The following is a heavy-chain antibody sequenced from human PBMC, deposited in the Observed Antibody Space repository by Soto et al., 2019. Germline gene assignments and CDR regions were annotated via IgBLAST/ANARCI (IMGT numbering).Heavy chain of an antibody. CDR1: GFTFSSYW. J-gene: IGHJ4*02. CDR2: INSDGSST. Sequence: EVQLVESGGGLVQPGGSLRLSCAASGFTFSSYWMHWVRQAPGKGLVWVSRINSDGSSTTYADSVKGRFTISRDKAKNTMYLQMNSLRAEDTAVYYCARRSCSGGDCYHVDYWGQGTLVTVSS. V-gene: IGHV3-74*01. CDR3: ARRSCSGGDCYHVDY. D-gene: IGHD2-15*01.